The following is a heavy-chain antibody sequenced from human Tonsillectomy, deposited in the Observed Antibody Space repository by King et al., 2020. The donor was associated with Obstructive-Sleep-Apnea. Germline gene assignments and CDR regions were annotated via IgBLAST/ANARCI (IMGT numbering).Heavy chain of an antibody. D-gene: IGHD5-24*01. V-gene: IGHV3-48*04. CDR1: GFTFRSYS. Sequence: VQLVESGGCLVQPGGSLSLSCSASGFTFRSYSMNWFRQAPGQGLEWVSYISMCGSDRYYADSVKGRFTISRDNAKNSLYLQMNSLRPEDTAVFYCARDHNWAFDHWGQGTLVTVSS. CDR2: ISMCGSDR. J-gene: IGHJ4*02. CDR3: ARDHNWAFDH.